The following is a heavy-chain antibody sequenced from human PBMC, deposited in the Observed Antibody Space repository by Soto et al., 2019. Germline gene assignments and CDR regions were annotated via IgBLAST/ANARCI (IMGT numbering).Heavy chain of an antibody. CDR1: GFTFSSYW. CDR2: INSDGSST. CDR3: ARGPSSGWYDGYYFDY. D-gene: IGHD6-19*01. Sequence: GGSLRLSCAASGFTFSSYWMSWVRQAPGKGLVWVSRINSDGSSTSYADSVKGRFTISRDNAKNTLYLQMNSLRAEDTAVYYCARGPSSGWYDGYYFDYWGQGTLVTVSS. V-gene: IGHV3-74*01. J-gene: IGHJ4*02.